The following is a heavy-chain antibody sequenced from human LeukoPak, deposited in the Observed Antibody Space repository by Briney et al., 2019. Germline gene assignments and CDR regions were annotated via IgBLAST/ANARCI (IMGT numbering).Heavy chain of an antibody. CDR1: GFTFSNLW. CDR3: ATSTAAAGTD. CDR2: IKQDGSEK. Sequence: GGSLRLSCAASGFTFSNLWMSWVRQAPGKGLKWVANIKQDGSEKYYVDSVKGRFTISRDNAQNSLYLQMNSLRAEDTATYYCATSTAAAGTDWGQGTLVTVSS. D-gene: IGHD6-13*01. J-gene: IGHJ4*02. V-gene: IGHV3-7*03.